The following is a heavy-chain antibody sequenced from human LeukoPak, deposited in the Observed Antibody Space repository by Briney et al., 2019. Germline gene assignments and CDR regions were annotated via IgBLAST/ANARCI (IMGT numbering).Heavy chain of an antibody. V-gene: IGHV3-33*06. CDR3: AKDLSYGSNWFDP. D-gene: IGHD5-18*01. J-gene: IGHJ5*02. Sequence: QPGRSLRLSCAASGFTFGSHGMHWVRQAPGKGLEWVALIWYDGSKKNYADSVKGRFTISRDDSKSTLYLQINSLRAEDTAVYYCAKDLSYGSNWFDPWGQGTLVTVSS. CDR1: GFTFGSHG. CDR2: IWYDGSKK.